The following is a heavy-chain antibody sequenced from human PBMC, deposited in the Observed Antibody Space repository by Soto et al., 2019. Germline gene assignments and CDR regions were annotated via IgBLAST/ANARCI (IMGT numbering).Heavy chain of an antibody. CDR3: ARDSVYSYGPLDY. J-gene: IGHJ4*02. CDR2: ISSSSSTI. CDR1: GFTFSSYS. V-gene: IGHV3-48*01. Sequence: EVQLVESGGGLVQPGGSLRLSCAASGFTFSSYSMNWVRQAPGKGLEWVSYISSSSSTIYYADSVKGRFTISRDNANNSLYLQMNSLRAEDTAVYYCARDSVYSYGPLDYCGQGTLVTVSS. D-gene: IGHD5-18*01.